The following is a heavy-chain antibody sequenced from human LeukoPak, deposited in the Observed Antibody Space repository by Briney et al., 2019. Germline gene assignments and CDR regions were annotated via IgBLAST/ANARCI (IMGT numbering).Heavy chain of an antibody. CDR1: GGTFSSYA. Sequence: ASVNVSFTASGGTFSSYAISWVRQAPGQGVGWVGGIIPIFGTANYAQKFQGRVTITTDESTSTAYMELSSLRSEDTAVYYCARVRASQRAWFDPWGQGTLVTVSS. J-gene: IGHJ5*02. CDR3: ARVRASQRAWFDP. CDR2: IIPIFGTA. V-gene: IGHV1-69*05.